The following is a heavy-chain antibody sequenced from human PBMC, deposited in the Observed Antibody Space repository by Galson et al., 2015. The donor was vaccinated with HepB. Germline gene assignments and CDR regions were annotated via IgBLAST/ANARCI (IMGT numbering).Heavy chain of an antibody. Sequence: ETLSLTCAVYGGSFSGYYWSWIRQPPGKGLEWIGEINHSGSTNYNPSLKSRVTISVDTSKNQFSLKLSSVTAADTAVYYCARVQVAHNAMPLDYWGQGTLVTVSS. CDR3: ARVQVAHNAMPLDY. CDR2: INHSGST. D-gene: IGHD2-2*01. J-gene: IGHJ4*02. CDR1: GGSFSGYY. V-gene: IGHV4-34*01.